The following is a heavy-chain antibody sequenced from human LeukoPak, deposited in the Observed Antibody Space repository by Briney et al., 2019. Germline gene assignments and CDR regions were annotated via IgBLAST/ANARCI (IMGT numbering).Heavy chain of an antibody. CDR2: IWYDGSNK. J-gene: IGHJ4*02. CDR1: AFTFSSFG. CDR3: ARDRETWYFDF. V-gene: IGHV3-33*01. Sequence: GGSLRLSCAASAFTFSSFGMHWVRQAPDKGLEWVAVIWYDGSNKYYADSVEGRFTISRDNSKNTLYLQMNSLRAEDTAVYYCARDRETWYFDFWGQGTLVTVSS.